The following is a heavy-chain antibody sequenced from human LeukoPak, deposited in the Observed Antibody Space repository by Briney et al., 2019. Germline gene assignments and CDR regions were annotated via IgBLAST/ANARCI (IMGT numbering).Heavy chain of an antibody. CDR3: AASGTYSRGRDY. CDR2: IYSGDNT. J-gene: IGHJ4*02. CDR1: GFTVSRYY. D-gene: IGHD1-26*01. Sequence: QSSETLSLTCTVSGFTVSRYYMSWVRQAPGKGLEWVSIIYSGDNTYYADSVKGRFTISRDNSKNTLYLQMNSLRVEDTAVYYCAASGTYSRGRDYWGQGTLVTVSS. V-gene: IGHV3-66*01.